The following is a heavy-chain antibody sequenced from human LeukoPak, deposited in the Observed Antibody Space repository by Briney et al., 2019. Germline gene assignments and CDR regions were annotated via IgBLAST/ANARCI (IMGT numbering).Heavy chain of an antibody. D-gene: IGHD3-22*01. V-gene: IGHV1-8*01. CDR3: ARGVHYYDSSGYTLLFDY. CDR2: MNPNSGNT. J-gene: IGHJ4*02. Sequence: ASVKVSCKASGYTFTSYDINWVRQATGQGLEWMGWMNPNSGNTGYAQKFQGRVTMTRNTSISTAYMELSSLRSEDTAAYYCARGVHYYDSSGYTLLFDYWGQGTLVTVSS. CDR1: GYTFTSYD.